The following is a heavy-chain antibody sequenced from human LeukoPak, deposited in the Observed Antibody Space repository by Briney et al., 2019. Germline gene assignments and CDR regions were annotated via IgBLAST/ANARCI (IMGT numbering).Heavy chain of an antibody. Sequence: ASVKVSCKASGYTFTGYYMHWVRQAPGQGLEWMGWINPNSGGTNYAQKFQGRVTMTRDTSISTAYMELSRLRSDDTAVYYCARAGYYYDSSGYSRLDYWGQGTLVTVSS. V-gene: IGHV1-2*02. CDR2: INPNSGGT. D-gene: IGHD3-22*01. CDR3: ARAGYYYDSSGYSRLDY. J-gene: IGHJ4*02. CDR1: GYTFTGYY.